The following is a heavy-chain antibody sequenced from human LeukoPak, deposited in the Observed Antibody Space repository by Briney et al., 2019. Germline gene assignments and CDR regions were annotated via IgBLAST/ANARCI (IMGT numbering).Heavy chain of an antibody. CDR3: AREDYRDYEFDY. V-gene: IGHV3-23*01. CDR1: GFTFSDYA. CDR2: ISTNGDST. J-gene: IGHJ4*02. D-gene: IGHD4-17*01. Sequence: PGGSLRLSCTASGFTFSDYAMSWVRQAPGKGLEWVSTISTNGDSTYYADSVKGRFTISRDNAKNSLYLQMNSLRAEDTAVYYCAREDYRDYEFDYWGQGTLVTVSS.